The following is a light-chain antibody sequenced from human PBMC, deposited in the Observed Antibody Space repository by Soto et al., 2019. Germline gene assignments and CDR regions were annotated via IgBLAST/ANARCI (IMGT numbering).Light chain of an antibody. J-gene: IGKJ4*01. Sequence: EIVLTQSPATLSMSPGERVTLSCWASQSVSSYLAWYQQKPGQAPRLLIYDASSRASGVPDRIIGSGSGTHFTLIINRLEPEDSAVYYCQQSSDWPLTYGGGTKVEI. V-gene: IGKV3-11*01. CDR1: QSVSSY. CDR2: DAS. CDR3: QQSSDWPLT.